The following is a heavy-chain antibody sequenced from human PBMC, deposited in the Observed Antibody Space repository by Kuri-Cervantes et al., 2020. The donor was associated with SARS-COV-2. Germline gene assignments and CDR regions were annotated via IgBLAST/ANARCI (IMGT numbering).Heavy chain of an antibody. D-gene: IGHD2-21*01. V-gene: IGHV3-73*01. Sequence: GGSLRLSCAASGFTFDDYTMHWVRQASGKGLEWVGRIRSKANSYATAYAASGKGRFTISRDDSKNTAYLQMNSLRAEDTAVYYCTRGTGLIVVVMLYGMDDWGQGTTVTVSS. CDR2: IRSKANSYAT. J-gene: IGHJ6*02. CDR3: TRGTGLIVVVMLYGMDD. CDR1: GFTFDDYT.